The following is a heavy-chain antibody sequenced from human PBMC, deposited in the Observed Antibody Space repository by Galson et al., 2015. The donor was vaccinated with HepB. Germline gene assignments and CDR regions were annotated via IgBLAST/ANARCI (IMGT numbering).Heavy chain of an antibody. D-gene: IGHD6-19*01. J-gene: IGHJ4*02. CDR3: AKVFPEKTDGWYRQALYYFDS. CDR1: GLTFSYYA. Sequence: TLRLSCAASGLTFSYYAMSWVRQAPGKGLEWVSAITPSGDNTYSADSMKGRFTISRDNSQNTLFLQMNSLRADDTAIYFCAKVFPEKTDGWYRQALYYFDSWGQGTRVTVSS. V-gene: IGHV3-23*01. CDR2: ITPSGDNT.